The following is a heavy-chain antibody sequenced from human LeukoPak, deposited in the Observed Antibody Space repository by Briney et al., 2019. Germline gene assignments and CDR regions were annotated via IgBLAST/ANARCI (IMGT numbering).Heavy chain of an antibody. D-gene: IGHD3-10*01. Sequence: GASVKVSCKASGYTFTSYGISWVRQAPGQGLEWMGWISAYNGNTNYAQKLQGRVTTTTDTSTSTAYMELRSLRSDDTAVYYCARPGIYYGSGSPYFDYWGQGTLVTVSS. V-gene: IGHV1-18*01. CDR3: ARPGIYYGSGSPYFDY. J-gene: IGHJ4*02. CDR1: GYTFTSYG. CDR2: ISAYNGNT.